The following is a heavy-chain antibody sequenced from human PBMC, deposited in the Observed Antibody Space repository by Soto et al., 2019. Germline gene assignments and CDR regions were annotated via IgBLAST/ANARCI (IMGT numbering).Heavy chain of an antibody. CDR1: GGTFSGYA. Sequence: QVQLVQSGAEVKKPGSSVKVSCQASGGTFSGYALTWVRQAPGQGLEWMGEFVPLFGSTNYAQKFAGRITIIADESTSRGYMELSTLRSEDTAVYYCATHSLGTSSPPYVDNWGQGTLVTVSS. D-gene: IGHD2-15*01. CDR2: FVPLFGST. J-gene: IGHJ4*02. V-gene: IGHV1-69*01. CDR3: ATHSLGTSSPPYVDN.